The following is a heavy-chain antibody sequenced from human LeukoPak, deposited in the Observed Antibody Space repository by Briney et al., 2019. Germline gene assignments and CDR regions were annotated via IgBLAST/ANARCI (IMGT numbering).Heavy chain of an antibody. CDR3: ARDISGDGSSWYGGKPYYYYMDV. V-gene: IGHV4-59*01. J-gene: IGHJ6*03. Sequence: PSETLSLTRTVSGGSISSFYWSWIRQPQGKGLEWTGYIYYSGSTNYNPSLKSRVTISVDTSKNQFSLKLSSVTAADTAVYYCARDISGDGSSWYGGKPYYYYMDVWGKGTTVTVSS. D-gene: IGHD6-13*01. CDR2: IYYSGST. CDR1: GGSISSFY.